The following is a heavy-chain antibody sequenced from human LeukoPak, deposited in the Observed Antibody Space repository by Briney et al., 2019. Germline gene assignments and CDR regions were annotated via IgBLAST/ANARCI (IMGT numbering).Heavy chain of an antibody. CDR1: GGSFSGYY. Sequence: SETLSLTCAVYGGSFSGYYWSWIRQPPGKGLEWIGEINHSGSTNYNPSLKSRVTISVDTSKNQFSLKLSSVTAADTAVYYCARGPEGYYGSGSSFDCWGQGTLVTVSS. J-gene: IGHJ4*02. CDR2: INHSGST. D-gene: IGHD3-10*01. V-gene: IGHV4-34*01. CDR3: ARGPEGYYGSGSSFDC.